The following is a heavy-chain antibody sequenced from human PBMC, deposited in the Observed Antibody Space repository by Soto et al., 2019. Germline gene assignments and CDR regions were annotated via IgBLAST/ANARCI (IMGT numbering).Heavy chain of an antibody. Sequence: QVQLVESGGGVVQPGRSLRLSCAASGFTFSSYGMHWVRQAPGKGLEWVAVILYDGSNKYYADSVKGRFTISRDNSKNTLYLQMNSLRAEDTAVYYCAKERYSSSSPDFDYWGQGTLVTVSS. V-gene: IGHV3-30*18. J-gene: IGHJ4*02. CDR1: GFTFSSYG. D-gene: IGHD6-6*01. CDR3: AKERYSSSSPDFDY. CDR2: ILYDGSNK.